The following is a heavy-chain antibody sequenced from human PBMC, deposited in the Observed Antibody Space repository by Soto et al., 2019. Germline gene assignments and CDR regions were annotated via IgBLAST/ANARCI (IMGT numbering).Heavy chain of an antibody. CDR3: VRDSGWPILNFGA. Sequence: QVQLVESGGGVVQPGRSLRLACAASGFDFRSYGIHWVRQAPGRGLEWVAAASYDGSETYYADSAKGRFTVSKEISKKTVFLQMNALTHEDTALYFCVRDSGWPILNFGAWGQGTLITVSS. D-gene: IGHD3-10*01. V-gene: IGHV3-30*03. J-gene: IGHJ4*02. CDR1: GFDFRSYG. CDR2: ASYDGSET.